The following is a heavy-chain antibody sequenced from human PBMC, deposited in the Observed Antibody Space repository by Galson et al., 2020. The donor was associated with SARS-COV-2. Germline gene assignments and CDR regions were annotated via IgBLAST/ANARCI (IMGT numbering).Heavy chain of an antibody. CDR2: VRSKANSYAT. V-gene: IGHV3-73*01. J-gene: IGHJ3*02. Sequence: GGSLRLSCAASGFIFSDSPMHWVRQASGKGLEWVGRVRSKANSYATAYAASVKGRFTISRDDSKNTAYLQMNSLKTEDTAVYYCTRVPPYGSWFWDAFDIWGQGRMVTVSS. CDR1: GFIFSDSP. D-gene: IGHD6-13*01. CDR3: TRVPPYGSWFWDAFDI.